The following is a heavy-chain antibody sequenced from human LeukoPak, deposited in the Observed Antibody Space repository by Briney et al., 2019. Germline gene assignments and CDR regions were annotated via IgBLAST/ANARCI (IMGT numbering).Heavy chain of an antibody. Sequence: ASVKVSCKASGGTFSSYAIIWVRQAPGQGLEWMGRIIPILGIANYAQKFQGRVTITADKSTSTAYMELSSLRSEDTAVYYCARDSMVRGVSVRFGYWGQGTLVTVSS. CDR2: IIPILGIA. CDR3: ARDSMVRGVSVRFGY. V-gene: IGHV1-69*04. J-gene: IGHJ4*02. CDR1: GGTFSSYA. D-gene: IGHD3-10*01.